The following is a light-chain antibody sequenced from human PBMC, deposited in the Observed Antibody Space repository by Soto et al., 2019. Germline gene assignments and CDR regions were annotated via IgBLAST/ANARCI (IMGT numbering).Light chain of an antibody. CDR3: CSYAGTVAYF. CDR1: GSDVGAYNL. V-gene: IGLV2-23*02. CDR2: GVN. J-gene: IGLJ1*01. Sequence: QSVLTQPASVSGSPGQSITISCAGTGSDVGAYNLVSWYQQHPGKAPKLIICGVNTRPSGISNRFSGSKSGDTASLTISGLQAEDEADYFCCSYAGTVAYFFGTGTKVTVL.